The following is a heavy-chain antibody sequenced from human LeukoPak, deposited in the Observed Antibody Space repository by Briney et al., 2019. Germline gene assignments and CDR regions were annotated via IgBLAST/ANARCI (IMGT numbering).Heavy chain of an antibody. CDR2: IKEDGSEK. V-gene: IGHV3-7*01. Sequence: PGGSLRLSCAASGFTFSSYWMSWVRQAPGKGLEWVANIKEDGSEKYSVDSVKGRFTISRGNSKNTLYLQMNSLRAEDTAVYYCARDYLVGMATINTFDYWGQGTLVTVSS. J-gene: IGHJ4*02. CDR3: ARDYLVGMATINTFDY. CDR1: GFTFSSYW. D-gene: IGHD5-24*01.